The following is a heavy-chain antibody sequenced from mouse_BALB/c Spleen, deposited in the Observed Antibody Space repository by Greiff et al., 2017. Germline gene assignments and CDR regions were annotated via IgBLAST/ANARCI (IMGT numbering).Heavy chain of an antibody. D-gene: IGHD1-2*01. J-gene: IGHJ3*01. CDR3: VRHITTATGFAY. CDR1: GFSLTSYD. V-gene: IGHV2-9-2*01. CDR2: IWTGGGT. Sequence: QVQLKESGPGLVAPSQSLSITCTVSGFSLTSYDISWIRQPPGKGLEWLGVIWTGGGTNYNSAFMSRLSISKDNSKSQVFLKMNSLQTDDTAIYYCVRHITTATGFAYWGQGTLVTVSA.